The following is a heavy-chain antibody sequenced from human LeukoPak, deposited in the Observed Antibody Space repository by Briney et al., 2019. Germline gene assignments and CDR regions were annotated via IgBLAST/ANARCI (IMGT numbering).Heavy chain of an antibody. D-gene: IGHD2-2*02. V-gene: IGHV1-46*01. CDR2: INPSGGST. Sequence: GASVKVSCKASGYTFTSYYMHWVRQAPGQGLEWMGIINPSGGSTSYAQKFQGRVTITADESTSTAYMELSSLRSEDTAVYYCARDYCSSTSCYTHWFDPWGQGTLVTVSS. J-gene: IGHJ5*02. CDR3: ARDYCSSTSCYTHWFDP. CDR1: GYTFTSYY.